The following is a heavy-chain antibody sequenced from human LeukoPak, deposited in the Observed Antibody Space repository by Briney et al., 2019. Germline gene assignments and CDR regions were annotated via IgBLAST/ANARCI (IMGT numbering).Heavy chain of an antibody. J-gene: IGHJ5*02. V-gene: IGHV4-59*01. CDR2: IYYSGST. CDR3: ARDQDWFDP. Sequence: SETLSLTCTVSGGSISSYYWSWIRQPPGKGLEWIGYIYYSGSTNYNPSLKSRVTISVDTSKNQFSLKLSAVTAADTAVYYCARDQDWFDPWGQGTLVTVSS. CDR1: GGSISSYY.